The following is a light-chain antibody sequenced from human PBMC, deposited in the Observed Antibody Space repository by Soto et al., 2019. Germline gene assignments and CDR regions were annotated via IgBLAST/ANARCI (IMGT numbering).Light chain of an antibody. Sequence: QSALTQPPSVSGSPGQPVTISCTGTSSDVGSYDRVSWYQQPPGTAPKLMIYEVNNRPSGVPDRFSGSKSGNTASLTISGLQAEDEADYYCTSYTSSNTFVFGTGTKLTVL. CDR3: TSYTSSNTFV. CDR2: EVN. CDR1: SSDVGSYDR. J-gene: IGLJ1*01. V-gene: IGLV2-18*02.